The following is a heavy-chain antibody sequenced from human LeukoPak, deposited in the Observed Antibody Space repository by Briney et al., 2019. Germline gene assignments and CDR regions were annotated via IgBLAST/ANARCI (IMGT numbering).Heavy chain of an antibody. D-gene: IGHD3-10*01. V-gene: IGHV3-23*01. CDR1: GFTFSSYG. CDR3: AKVMVRGVIEANFDY. CDR2: ISGSGGST. J-gene: IGHJ4*02. Sequence: GGSLRLSCAASGFTFSSYGMSWVRQAPGKGLEWVSAISGSGGSTYYADSVKGRFTISRDNSKNTLYLQMNSLRAEDTAVYYCAKVMVRGVIEANFDYWGQGTLVTVSS.